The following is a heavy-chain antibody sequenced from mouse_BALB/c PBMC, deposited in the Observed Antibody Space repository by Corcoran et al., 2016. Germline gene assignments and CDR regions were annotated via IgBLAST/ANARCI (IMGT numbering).Heavy chain of an antibody. D-gene: IGHD2-12*01. Sequence: EVQLQQSGAELVKPGASVKLSCTASGFNIKDTYMHWVKQRPEQGLEWIGRIDPANGNTKYDPKFQGKATRTADTSSNTAYLQLSSLTSEDTAVYYCARRGDDGRFDYWGQGTTLTVSS. CDR1: GFNIKDTY. CDR2: IDPANGNT. V-gene: IGHV14-3*02. CDR3: ARRGDDGRFDY. J-gene: IGHJ2*01.